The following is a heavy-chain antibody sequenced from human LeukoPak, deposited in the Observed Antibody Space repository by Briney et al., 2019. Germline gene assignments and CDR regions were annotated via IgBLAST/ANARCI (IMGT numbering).Heavy chain of an antibody. CDR3: ARETVVPAAERGYYYYYGLDV. D-gene: IGHD2-2*01. J-gene: IGHJ6*02. CDR2: IKQDGSEK. CDR1: GFTFSDFW. V-gene: IGHV3-7*01. Sequence: GGSLRLSCAASGFTFSDFWMSWARQAPGKGLEWVANIKQDGSEKYYVDSVKGRFTISRDNAKNSLCLQMNSLRAEDTAVYYCARETVVPAAERGYYYYYGLDVWGQGTTVTVSS.